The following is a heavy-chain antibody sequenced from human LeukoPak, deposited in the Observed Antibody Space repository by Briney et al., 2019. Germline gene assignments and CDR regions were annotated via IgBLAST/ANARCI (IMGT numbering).Heavy chain of an antibody. Sequence: PSETLSLTCTVSGGSISSSAYHWGWIRQPPGKGLEWIGYIYDSESTNYNPSLKSRVTISVDTSKNQFSLKLSSVTAADTAVYYCARGLSGSYQIDYWGQGTLVTVSS. V-gene: IGHV4-61*08. CDR1: GGSISSSAYH. J-gene: IGHJ4*02. CDR3: ARGLSGSYQIDY. D-gene: IGHD1-26*01. CDR2: IYDSEST.